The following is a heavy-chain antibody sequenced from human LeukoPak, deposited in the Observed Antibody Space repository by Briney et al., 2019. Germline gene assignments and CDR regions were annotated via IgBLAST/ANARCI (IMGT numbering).Heavy chain of an antibody. CDR3: ATQLAWELLPFGDSTPFDY. D-gene: IGHD1-26*01. Sequence: ASVKVSCKASGYTFTSYYMHWVRQAPGQGLEWMGIINPSGGSTSYAQKFQGRVTMTRDTSTSTVYMELSSLRPEDTAVYYCATQLAWELLPFGDSTPFDYWGQGTLVTVSS. CDR1: GYTFTSYY. J-gene: IGHJ4*02. V-gene: IGHV1-46*01. CDR2: INPSGGST.